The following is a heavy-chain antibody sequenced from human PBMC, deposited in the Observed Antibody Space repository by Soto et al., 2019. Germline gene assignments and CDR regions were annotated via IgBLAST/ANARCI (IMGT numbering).Heavy chain of an antibody. D-gene: IGHD5-18*01. V-gene: IGHV4-59*01. J-gene: IGHJ4*02. Sequence: SETLSLTCTVSCGSISSYYWSWIRQPPGKGLEWIGYIYYSGSTTYNPSLKSRVTISVDTSKNQFSLKLSSVTAADTAVYYCARVSSGDTAMVTNYFDYWGQGTLVTVSS. CDR2: IYYSGST. CDR1: CGSISSYY. CDR3: ARVSSGDTAMVTNYFDY.